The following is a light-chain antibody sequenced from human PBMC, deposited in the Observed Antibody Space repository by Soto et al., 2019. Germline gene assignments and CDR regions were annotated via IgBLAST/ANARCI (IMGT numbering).Light chain of an antibody. CDR1: QSINSGY. CDR3: QQYGSSRT. V-gene: IGKV3-20*01. Sequence: EIVLTQAPGTLSLSPGERATLSCRASQSINSGYLAWYQQKPGQAPRLRIYAASTRATGIPDRFSGSGSGSEFTLTISRLAPEDFAVYYCQQYGSSRTVGQGTKVDSK. J-gene: IGKJ1*01. CDR2: AAS.